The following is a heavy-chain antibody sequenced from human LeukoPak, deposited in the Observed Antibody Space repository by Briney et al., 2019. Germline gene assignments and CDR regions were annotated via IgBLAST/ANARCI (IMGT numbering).Heavy chain of an antibody. D-gene: IGHD5-12*01. CDR2: ISGSGGST. CDR3: AKVGATIGAYYYYGMDV. J-gene: IGHJ6*02. CDR1: GFTFNNYW. Sequence: PGGSLRLSCAASGFTFNNYWMHWVRQAPGKGLVWVSAISGSGGSTYYADSVKGRFTISRDNSKNTLYLQMNSLRAEDTAVYYCAKVGATIGAYYYYGMDVWGQGTTVTVSS. V-gene: IGHV3-23*01.